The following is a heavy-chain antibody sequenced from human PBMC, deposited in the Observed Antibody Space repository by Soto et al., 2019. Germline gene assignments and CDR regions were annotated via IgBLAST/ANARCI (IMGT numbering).Heavy chain of an antibody. J-gene: IGHJ4*02. CDR2: ISSSSSTI. V-gene: IGHV3-48*04. Sequence: GESLRLSCAASGFTFSSYSMNWVRQAPGKGLEWVSYISSSSSTIYNADSVKGRFTISRDNAKNSLFLHMSDLRAAGTAVYYCARVSATGWHVNGRDYFDHWGLGTLVTVSS. CDR1: GFTFSSYS. D-gene: IGHD6-19*01. CDR3: ARVSATGWHVNGRDYFDH.